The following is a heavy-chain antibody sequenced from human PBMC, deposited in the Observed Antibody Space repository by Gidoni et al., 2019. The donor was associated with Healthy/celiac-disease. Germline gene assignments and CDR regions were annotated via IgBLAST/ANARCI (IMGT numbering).Heavy chain of an antibody. J-gene: IGHJ4*02. D-gene: IGHD6-19*01. CDR3: AKDPQDSSGWYWFDY. Sequence: EVQLVESGGGLVQPGRSLRLSCAASGFTFDDYAMHWVRQAPGKGLEWVSGISWNSGSIGYADSVKGRFTISRDNAKNSLYLQMNSLRAEDTALYYCAKDPQDSSGWYWFDYWGQGTLVTVSS. V-gene: IGHV3-9*01. CDR1: GFTFDDYA. CDR2: ISWNSGSI.